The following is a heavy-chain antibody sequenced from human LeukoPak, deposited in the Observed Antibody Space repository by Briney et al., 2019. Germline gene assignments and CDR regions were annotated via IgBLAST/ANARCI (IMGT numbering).Heavy chain of an antibody. D-gene: IGHD3-22*01. CDR1: GYTLTELS. Sequence: ASVKVSCKVSGYTLTELSMHWVRQAPGKGVEWMGSFDPEDGETIYAQKFQGRVTMTEDTSTDTAYMELSSLRSEDTAVYYCATGGSGYPYYFDYWGQGTLVTVSS. CDR3: ATGGSGYPYYFDY. J-gene: IGHJ4*02. CDR2: FDPEDGET. V-gene: IGHV1-24*01.